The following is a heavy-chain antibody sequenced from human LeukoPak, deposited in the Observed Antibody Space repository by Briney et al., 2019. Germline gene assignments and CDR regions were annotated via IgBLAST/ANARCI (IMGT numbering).Heavy chain of an antibody. CDR3: VSFYETY. V-gene: IGHV3-74*01. J-gene: IGHJ4*02. Sequence: PGGSLRLSCAASGLTFSNAYMNWVRQAPGKGLVWVSHINSDGSWTSYADSVKGRFTISKDNAKNTVYLQMNNLRAEDTAVYYCVSFYETYWGRGTLVTVSS. CDR2: INSDGSWT. CDR1: GLTFSNAY. D-gene: IGHD2-2*01.